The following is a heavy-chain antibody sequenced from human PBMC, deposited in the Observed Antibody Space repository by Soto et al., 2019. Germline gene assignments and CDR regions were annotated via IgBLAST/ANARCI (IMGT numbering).Heavy chain of an antibody. CDR1: GGSISSGGYY. J-gene: IGHJ6*02. CDR2: IYYSGST. D-gene: IGHD2-8*01. V-gene: IGHV4-31*03. Sequence: QVQLQESGPGLVKPSQTLSLTCTVSGGSISSGGYYWSWIRQHPGKGLEWIGYIYYSGSTYYNPSLKSRVTIAVDTSKNQFSLKLSSVTAADTAVYYCARGRKLIRRRGSYGMDVWGQGTTVTVSS. CDR3: ARGRKLIRRRGSYGMDV.